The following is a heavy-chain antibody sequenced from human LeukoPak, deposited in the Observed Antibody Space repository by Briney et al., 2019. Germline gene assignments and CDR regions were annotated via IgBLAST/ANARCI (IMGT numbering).Heavy chain of an antibody. CDR3: ARGGLYPYYYYMDV. Sequence: SETLSLTCTVSGGSISSYYWSWIRQPPGKGLEWIGYIYYSGSTNYNPSLKSRVTISVDTSKNQFSLKLSSVTAADTAVYYCARGGLYPYYYYMDVWGKGTTVTVSS. J-gene: IGHJ6*03. CDR1: GGSISSYY. CDR2: IYYSGST. V-gene: IGHV4-59*08. D-gene: IGHD2-8*01.